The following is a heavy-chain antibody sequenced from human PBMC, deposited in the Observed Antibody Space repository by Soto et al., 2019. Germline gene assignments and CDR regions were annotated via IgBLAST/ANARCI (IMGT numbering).Heavy chain of an antibody. CDR3: AISPRWELLRGGEGYGMDV. D-gene: IGHD1-26*01. Sequence: ASVKVSCKASGYTFTGYYMHWVRQAPGQGLEWMGWINPNSGGTNYAQKFQGWVTMTRDTSISTAYMELSRLRSDDTAVDYCAISPRWELLRGGEGYGMDVWGQGTTVTVSS. CDR2: INPNSGGT. V-gene: IGHV1-2*04. CDR1: GYTFTGYY. J-gene: IGHJ6*02.